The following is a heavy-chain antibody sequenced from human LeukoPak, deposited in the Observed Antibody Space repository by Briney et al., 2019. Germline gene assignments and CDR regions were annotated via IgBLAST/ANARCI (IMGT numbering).Heavy chain of an antibody. V-gene: IGHV4-4*07. CDR2: IYTSGST. Sequence: PSETLSLTCTVSGGSISSYYWSWIRQPAGKGLEWIGRIYTSGSTNYNPSLKSRVTMSVDTSKNQFSLKLSSVTAADTAVYYCARSITMVRGTPYYFDYWGQGTLVTVSS. D-gene: IGHD3-10*01. CDR1: GGSISSYY. CDR3: ARSITMVRGTPYYFDY. J-gene: IGHJ4*02.